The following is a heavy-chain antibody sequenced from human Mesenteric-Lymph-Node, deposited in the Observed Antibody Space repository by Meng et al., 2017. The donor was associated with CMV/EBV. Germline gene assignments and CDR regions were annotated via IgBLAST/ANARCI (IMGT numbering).Heavy chain of an antibody. CDR2: IYHSGST. J-gene: IGHJ4*02. D-gene: IGHD5-12*01. CDR1: GGSISSSNW. V-gene: IGHV4-4*02. CDR3: ARYSGYDEYYFDY. Sequence: VSGGSISSSNWWHWVRQHPGKGLEWIGEIYHSGSTNYNPSLKSRVTISVDKSKNQFSLKLSSVTAAETAVYYCARYSGYDEYYFDYWGQGTLVTVSS.